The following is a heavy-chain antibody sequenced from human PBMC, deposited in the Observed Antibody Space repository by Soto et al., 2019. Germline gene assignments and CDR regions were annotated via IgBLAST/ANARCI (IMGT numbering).Heavy chain of an antibody. CDR2: INHSGST. CDR1: GGSFRGYY. CDR3: ARLRKFRVPKWEPPRKRHYYYYGMDV. J-gene: IGHJ6*02. V-gene: IGHV4-34*01. Sequence: SETLSLTCAVYGGSFRGYYWSWIRQPPGKGLEWIGEINHSGSTNYNPSLKSRVTISVDTSKNQFSLKLSSVTAADTAVYYCARLRKFRVPKWEPPRKRHYYYYGMDVWGQGTTVT. D-gene: IGHD1-26*01.